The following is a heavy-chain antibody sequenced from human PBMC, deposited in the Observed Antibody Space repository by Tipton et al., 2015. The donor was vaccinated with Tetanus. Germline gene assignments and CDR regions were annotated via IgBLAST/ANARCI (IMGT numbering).Heavy chain of an antibody. CDR3: ATNGGT. J-gene: IGHJ4*02. V-gene: IGHV3-7*01. Sequence: SLRLSCEASTFTFTNYWMSWVRQAPGKGLEWVANIKQDGSEKYYVDSVKGRFTISRDNAKNSLDLQMNNLRAEDTAVYYCATNGGTWGQGTLVTVSS. CDR1: TFTFTNYW. CDR2: IKQDGSEK. D-gene: IGHD2-15*01.